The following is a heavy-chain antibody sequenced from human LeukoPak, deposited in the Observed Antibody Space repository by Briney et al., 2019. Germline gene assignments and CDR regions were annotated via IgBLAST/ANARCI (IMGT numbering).Heavy chain of an antibody. CDR3: AKDWDPGYYDSSGSYPDY. J-gene: IGHJ4*02. D-gene: IGHD3-22*01. Sequence: GGSLRLSCAASGFTLSSYWMHWVRQAPGKGLEWVALISYDGSNKYYADSVKGRFTISRDNSKNTLYLQMNSLRAEDAAVYYCAKDWDPGYYDSSGSYPDYWGQGTLVTVSS. CDR1: GFTLSSYW. V-gene: IGHV3-30*18. CDR2: ISYDGSNK.